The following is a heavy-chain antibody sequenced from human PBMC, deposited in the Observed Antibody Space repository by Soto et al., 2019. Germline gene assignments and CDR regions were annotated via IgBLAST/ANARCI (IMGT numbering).Heavy chain of an antibody. Sequence: GSLRLSCAASGFTFSSYWMSWVRQAPGKGLEWVANIKQDGSEKYYVDSVKGRFTISRDNAKNSLYLQMNSLRAEDTAVYYCARVRSGSYSDDCFDPWGQGTLVTVSS. CDR1: GFTFSSYW. D-gene: IGHD1-26*01. J-gene: IGHJ5*02. CDR2: IKQDGSEK. V-gene: IGHV3-7*03. CDR3: ARVRSGSYSDDCFDP.